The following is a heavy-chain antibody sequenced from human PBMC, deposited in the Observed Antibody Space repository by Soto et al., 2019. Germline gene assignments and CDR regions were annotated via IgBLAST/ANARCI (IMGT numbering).Heavy chain of an antibody. Sequence: QLQLQESGPGLVKPSETLSLTCRVSDGSMNSDSSYWGWIRQPPGKGLEWIRVINHSGSTYHNSSLVGGFTMYVDASRNKFSLKLTSMTAAATAVYYCARLGGYVSVGYYYLWDSWGQGTLVTVSS. J-gene: IGHJ4*02. CDR1: DGSMNSDSSY. CDR3: ARLGGYVSVGYYYLWDS. D-gene: IGHD3-22*01. CDR2: INHSGST. V-gene: IGHV4-39*01.